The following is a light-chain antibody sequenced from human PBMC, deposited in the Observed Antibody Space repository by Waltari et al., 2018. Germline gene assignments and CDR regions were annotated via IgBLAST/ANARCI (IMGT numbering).Light chain of an antibody. CDR3: QTGGHGTGV. CDR2: VNSDGSH. J-gene: IGLJ3*02. CDR1: SGHSTNV. V-gene: IGLV4-69*01. Sequence: QLVLTQSPSASASLGASVKLTCTLSSGHSTNVVAWLQQQPEKGPRFLMKVNSDGSHTKGDEIPDRFSGSSSVADRYLTSSSRQSEDEADYYCQTGGHGTGVFGGGTTLTVL.